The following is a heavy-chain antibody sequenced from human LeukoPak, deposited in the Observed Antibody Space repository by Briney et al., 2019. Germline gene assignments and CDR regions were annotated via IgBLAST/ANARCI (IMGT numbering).Heavy chain of an antibody. CDR2: ISGNGNII. Sequence: GGSLRLSCAASGLTFNDYYMSWIRQAPGKGLEWVSYISGNGNIIYYADSVKGRSTISRDNAKNTLFLQMNSLRAEDTALYYCARLPNYYFDYWDQGTLVTVSS. V-gene: IGHV3-11*01. CDR1: GLTFNDYY. D-gene: IGHD5-24*01. J-gene: IGHJ4*02. CDR3: ARLPNYYFDY.